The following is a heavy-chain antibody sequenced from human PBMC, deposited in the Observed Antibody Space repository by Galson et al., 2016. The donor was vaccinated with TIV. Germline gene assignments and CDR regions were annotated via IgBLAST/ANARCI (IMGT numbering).Heavy chain of an antibody. Sequence: SLRLSCAASGFTFSNSALHWVRQAPGKGLEWVALFSYDGSKMYYADSVKGRFTVSRDTSKNTLYLQMNTLRSEDTAVYYCARDGYRFGNYFDFWGQGTLVTVSS. V-gene: IGHV3-30-3*01. J-gene: IGHJ4*02. CDR3: ARDGYRFGNYFDF. CDR1: GFTFSNSA. D-gene: IGHD5-12*01. CDR2: FSYDGSKM.